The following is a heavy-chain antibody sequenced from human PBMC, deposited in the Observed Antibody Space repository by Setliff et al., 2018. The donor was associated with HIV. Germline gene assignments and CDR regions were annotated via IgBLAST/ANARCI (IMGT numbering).Heavy chain of an antibody. CDR1: GGSISSHY. Sequence: SETLSLTCTVSGGSISSHYWSWIRQPPGKGLEWIGSIYYNGITNYNPSLKSRVTVSVDTSKNQFSLKLSSVTAADTAVYYCARAGYYGSTSYWEYFQHWGQGTLVTVS. V-gene: IGHV4-59*11. CDR2: IYYNGIT. CDR3: ARAGYYGSTSYWEYFQH. J-gene: IGHJ1*01. D-gene: IGHD3-22*01.